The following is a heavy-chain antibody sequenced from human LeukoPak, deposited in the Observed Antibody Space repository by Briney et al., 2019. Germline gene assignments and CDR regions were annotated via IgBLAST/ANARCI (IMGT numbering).Heavy chain of an antibody. J-gene: IGHJ5*02. D-gene: IGHD2-2*01. CDR1: GFTFSSYA. CDR3: ARDLYCSSTSCYDSVYNWFDP. CDR2: ISYDGSNK. V-gene: IGHV3-30*04. Sequence: QPGRSLRLSCAASGFTFSSYAMHWVRQAPGKGLEWVAVISYDGSNKYYADSVKGRFTISRDNSKNTLYLQMNSLRAEDTAVYYCARDLYCSSTSCYDSVYNWFDPWGQGTLVTVSS.